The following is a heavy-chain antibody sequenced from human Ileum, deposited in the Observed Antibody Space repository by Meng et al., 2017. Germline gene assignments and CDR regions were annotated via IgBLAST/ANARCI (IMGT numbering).Heavy chain of an antibody. CDR3: ARELGFRGFMDV. CDR2: ISQAGGAI. V-gene: IGHV3-30*01. CDR1: GFTFTNNA. D-gene: IGHD3-10*01. J-gene: IGHJ6*02. Sequence: GESLKISCATSGFTFTNNAMHWVRQAQGKGLEWVAAISQAGGAIDYADSVKGRFTIYRDNYKNTLYLQVNSLRIEDTAVYFGARELGFRGFMDVWGQGTTVTVSS.